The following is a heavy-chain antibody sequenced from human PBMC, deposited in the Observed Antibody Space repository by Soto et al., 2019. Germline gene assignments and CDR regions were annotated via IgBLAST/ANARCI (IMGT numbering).Heavy chain of an antibody. CDR2: IIPIFGTP. Sequence: QVQLVQSGAEVKKPGSSVKISCKAFGGSFSDYAISWVRQAPGQGLEWMGGIIPIFGTPNYAQKFQDRVTFTAHESTNTAYMELSRLTSEDTAVYYCARDRAPRGWSYLDLWGQVNQDTVSS. CDR3: ARDRAPRGWSYLDL. CDR1: GGSFSDYA. J-gene: IGHJ4*02. V-gene: IGHV1-69*01. D-gene: IGHD2-15*01.